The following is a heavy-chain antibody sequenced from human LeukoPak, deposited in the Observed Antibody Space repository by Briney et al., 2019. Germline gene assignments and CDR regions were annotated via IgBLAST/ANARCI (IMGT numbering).Heavy chain of an antibody. CDR1: GGTIRSHY. CDR2: IYHSGST. CDR3: ARRDSGGYGYFDL. V-gene: IGHV4-59*11. J-gene: IGHJ2*01. Sequence: PSETLSLTCTVSGGTIRSHYWSWIRQPPGKGLEWIGYIYHSGSTSYNPSLKSRVTISVDTSKNQFSLRLTSLTAADTAVYYCARRDSGGYGYFDLWGRGTLVTVSS. D-gene: IGHD6-19*01.